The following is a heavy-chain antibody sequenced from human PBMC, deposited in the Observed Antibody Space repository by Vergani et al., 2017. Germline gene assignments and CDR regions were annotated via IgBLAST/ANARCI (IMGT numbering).Heavy chain of an antibody. J-gene: IGHJ4*02. V-gene: IGHV4-31*03. CDR1: GGSISSGGFY. D-gene: IGHD3-16*01. CDR2: IHYIGNT. Sequence: QVQLQESGPGLVKPSKTLSLTCTVSGGSISSGGFYWSWIRQHPGKGLEWIGYIHYIGNTYYNPSLKSRVTISVDTSKNQFSLKLSSVTAADTAVYYCARGVVVWGHSYFDYWGQGTLVTVSS. CDR3: ARGVVVWGHSYFDY.